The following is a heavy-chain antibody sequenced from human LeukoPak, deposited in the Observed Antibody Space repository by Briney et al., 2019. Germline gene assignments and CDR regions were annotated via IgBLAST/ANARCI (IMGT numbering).Heavy chain of an antibody. D-gene: IGHD1-26*01. Sequence: GGSLRLSCAASGFAFSSCGIHWVRQAPGKGLEWVALISEDGSIKFYADSGKGRFTISGDNSKNTLYLQMNSLRAEDTAVYYCAKEVGARDAFDIWGQGTLVTVSP. V-gene: IGHV3-30*18. J-gene: IGHJ3*02. CDR2: ISEDGSIK. CDR1: GFAFSSCG. CDR3: AKEVGARDAFDI.